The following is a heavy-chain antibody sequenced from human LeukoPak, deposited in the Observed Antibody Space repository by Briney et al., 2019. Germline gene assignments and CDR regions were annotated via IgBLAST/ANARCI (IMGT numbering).Heavy chain of an antibody. CDR3: ARQAPYDFAEAFDI. Sequence: SETLSLTCTVSGGSISSSSYYWGWIRQPPGKGLEWIGSIYYSGSTYYNPSLRSRVTISVDTSKNQFSLKLSSVTAADTAVYYCARQAPYDFAEAFDIWGQGTMVTVSS. J-gene: IGHJ3*02. CDR2: IYYSGST. D-gene: IGHD3-3*01. V-gene: IGHV4-39*01. CDR1: GGSISSSSYY.